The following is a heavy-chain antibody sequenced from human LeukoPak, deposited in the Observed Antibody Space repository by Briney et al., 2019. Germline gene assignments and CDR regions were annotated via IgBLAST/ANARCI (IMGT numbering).Heavy chain of an antibody. Sequence: GASVKVSCKASGYTFTSYDINWVRQATGQGLEWMGWMNPNSGNTGYAQKFQGRVTMTRNTSISTAYMELSSLRSEDTAVYYCARGAAKQWLGRREFDYWGQGTLVTVSS. D-gene: IGHD6-19*01. CDR1: GYTFTSYD. CDR3: ARGAAKQWLGRREFDY. J-gene: IGHJ4*02. CDR2: MNPNSGNT. V-gene: IGHV1-8*01.